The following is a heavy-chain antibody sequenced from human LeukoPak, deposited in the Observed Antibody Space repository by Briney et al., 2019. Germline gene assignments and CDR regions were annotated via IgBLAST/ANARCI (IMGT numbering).Heavy chain of an antibody. V-gene: IGHV3-48*01. CDR3: VRVKGSYFDF. CDR1: GFTFSSYA. CDR2: ISASGSNI. Sequence: GGSLRLSCAASGFTFSSYAMSWVRQAPGKGLEWVSYISASGSNIYYVDSVEGRFTVSRDNAKNSLFLQMNSPRAEDTAVYYCVRVKGSYFDFWGQGTLVTVSS. J-gene: IGHJ4*02.